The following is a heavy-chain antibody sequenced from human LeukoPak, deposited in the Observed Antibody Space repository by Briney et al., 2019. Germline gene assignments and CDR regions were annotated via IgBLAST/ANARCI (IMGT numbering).Heavy chain of an antibody. CDR3: ARTTGFGELLYTFDY. CDR1: GGSFSGYY. V-gene: IGHV4-34*01. Sequence: SETLSLTCGVSGGSFSGYYWTWIRQPPGKGLEWIGEIHHSGGTNYNPSLKSRVTTSLDTSKRQFSLNLNSVTAADTAVYYCARTTGFGELLYTFDYWGQGTLVTVSS. D-gene: IGHD3-10*01. CDR2: IHHSGGT. J-gene: IGHJ4*02.